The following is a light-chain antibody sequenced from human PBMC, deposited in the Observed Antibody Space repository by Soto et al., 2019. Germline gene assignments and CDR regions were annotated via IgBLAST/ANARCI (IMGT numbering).Light chain of an antibody. Sequence: SVLTQPPSVSAAPGQKVTISCFGSSSNIGSNYVSWYQQLPGTAPKLLIYENNKRPSGIPDRFSGSKSGTSATLDITGLQTGDEADYYCGTWDNSLSGWVFGGGTKVTVL. V-gene: IGLV1-51*02. CDR1: SSNIGSNY. CDR2: ENN. J-gene: IGLJ3*02. CDR3: GTWDNSLSGWV.